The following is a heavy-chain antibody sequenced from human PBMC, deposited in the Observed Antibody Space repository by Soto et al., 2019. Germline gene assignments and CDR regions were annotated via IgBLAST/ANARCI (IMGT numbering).Heavy chain of an antibody. CDR3: AHGDTLTNHGCDS. CDR1: GFSVRRSGEA. Sequence: QITLKESGPTLVKPTQPLTLTCTFSGFSVRRSGEAVGWIRQPPGKALEWLALIYWDDDKRYSPSLRSRLTIARGTSDNQVVLTMTNMDPGDTATYYGAHGDTLTNHGCDSWGQGTLVTVSS. D-gene: IGHD3-9*01. V-gene: IGHV2-5*02. J-gene: IGHJ4*02. CDR2: IYWDDDK.